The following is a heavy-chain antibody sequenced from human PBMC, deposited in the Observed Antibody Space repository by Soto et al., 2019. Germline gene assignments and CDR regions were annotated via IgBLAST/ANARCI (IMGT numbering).Heavy chain of an antibody. Sequence: GGSLRLSCSASGFTFSGYLMTWVRQSPGKGLEWVANIKEDGSEKYYVDSVKGRSTISRDNPKNSLYLQMNSLRADDTAVYYCARPLYGSGSVWFDPWGQGTLVTVSS. CDR3: ARPLYGSGSVWFDP. D-gene: IGHD3-10*01. CDR1: GFTFSGYL. J-gene: IGHJ5*02. CDR2: IKEDGSEK. V-gene: IGHV3-7*03.